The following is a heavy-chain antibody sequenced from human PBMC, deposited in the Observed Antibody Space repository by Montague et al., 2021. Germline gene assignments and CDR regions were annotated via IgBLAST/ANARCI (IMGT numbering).Heavy chain of an antibody. D-gene: IGHD3-10*01. CDR3: AGAEDYYGWGSYLGFDY. Sequence: TLSLTCTVSGGSISSGGYYWSWIRQLQGKGLEGIGYTFYSGNTYYNPSLKSRVTISVDTSKNQLYLKLSSVTAADTAVYYCAGAEDYYGWGSYLGFDYWGQGTLVTVSS. J-gene: IGHJ4*02. CDR2: TFYSGNT. CDR1: GGSISSGGYY. V-gene: IGHV4-31*03.